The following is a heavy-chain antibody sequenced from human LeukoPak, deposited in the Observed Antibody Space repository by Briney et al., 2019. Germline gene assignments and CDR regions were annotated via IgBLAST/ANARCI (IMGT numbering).Heavy chain of an antibody. CDR2: ISSSSSTI. D-gene: IGHD3-10*01. V-gene: IGHV3-48*01. CDR1: VFTFSSYS. J-gene: IGHJ4*02. CDR3: ARGPDYGSGSYSANYDY. Sequence: GGSLRLSCAASVFTFSSYSMNWGRQAPGKGLEGVSYISSSSSTIYYADSVKGRFTISRDSAKNSLYLQMNSLRAEDTAVYYCARGPDYGSGSYSANYDYWGQGTLVTVSS.